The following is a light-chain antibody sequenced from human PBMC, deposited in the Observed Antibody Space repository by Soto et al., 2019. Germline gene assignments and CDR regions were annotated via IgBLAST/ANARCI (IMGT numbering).Light chain of an antibody. J-gene: IGKJ5*01. CDR3: QRYGSSPMIT. V-gene: IGKV3-20*01. CDR1: QSVSSRS. CDR2: GTS. Sequence: ETVFAQSPGTLSLSPGERATLSCRGRQSVSSRSLAWYQQRPAQAPRLXXYGTSSRANGIPDRFSGSGSGTDFTLTISRLEPEDFAVYFCQRYGSSPMITFGQGTRLEIK.